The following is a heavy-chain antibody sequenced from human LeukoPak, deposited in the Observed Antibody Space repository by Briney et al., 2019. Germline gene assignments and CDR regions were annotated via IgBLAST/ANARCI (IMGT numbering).Heavy chain of an antibody. D-gene: IGHD1/OR15-1a*01. V-gene: IGHV3-23*01. J-gene: IGHJ4*02. CDR2: SSGNGGST. CDR3: ARDSNWNNGGFDY. CDR1: GFTFSNYA. Sequence: GGSLRLSCGASGFTFSNYAMSWVRQAPGKGLEWVSTSSGNGGSTYYGDSVKGRFTISRDNVKNTLHLQMSSLRAEDTAIYYCARDSNWNNGGFDYWSQGTLVTVSA.